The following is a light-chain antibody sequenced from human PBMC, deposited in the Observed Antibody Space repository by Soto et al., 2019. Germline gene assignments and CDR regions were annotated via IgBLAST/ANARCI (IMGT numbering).Light chain of an antibody. V-gene: IGLV6-57*02. CDR3: QSVDRSDEGI. CDR1: GGNIASNY. Sequence: NFVLTQPHSVSGSPGQTVTISCAGSGGNIASNYVQWYQQRPGSAPTTVIFEDNDRPSGVPGRFSGSIDRSSNSASLTISGLETDDEGDYFCQSVDRSDEGIFGGGTKLHRP. CDR2: EDN. J-gene: IGLJ2*01.